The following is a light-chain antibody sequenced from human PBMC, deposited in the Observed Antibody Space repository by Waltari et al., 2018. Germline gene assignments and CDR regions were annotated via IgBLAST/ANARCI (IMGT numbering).Light chain of an antibody. Sequence: QSALTQPASVSGSPGQSITISCTGTSRDVGGYNYVSWYKPHPNRAPQLMIYGVNKRPSGVSVRFSGSKSDNTASLTISGLQADDEADYYCTSYTSSDSWVFGGGTKLTVL. CDR3: TSYTSSDSWV. CDR2: GVN. V-gene: IGLV2-14*03. CDR1: SRDVGGYNY. J-gene: IGLJ3*02.